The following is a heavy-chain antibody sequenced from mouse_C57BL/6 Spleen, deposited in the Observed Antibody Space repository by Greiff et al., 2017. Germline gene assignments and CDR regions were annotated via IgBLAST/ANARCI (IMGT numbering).Heavy chain of an antibody. CDR3: AREGSNWYYYAMDY. CDR1: GYTFTDYY. J-gene: IGHJ4*01. D-gene: IGHD2-5*01. Sequence: VQLQQSGAELVRPGASVKLSCKASGYTFTDYYINWVKQRPGQGLEWIARIYPGSGNTYYNEKFKGKATLTAEKSSSTAYMQLSILTSEDSAVYFCAREGSNWYYYAMDYWGQGTSVTVSS. CDR2: IYPGSGNT. V-gene: IGHV1-76*01.